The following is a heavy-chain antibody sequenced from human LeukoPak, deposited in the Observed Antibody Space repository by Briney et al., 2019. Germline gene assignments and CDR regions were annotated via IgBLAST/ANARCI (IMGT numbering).Heavy chain of an antibody. Sequence: GGSLRLSCAASGFTFSSYSMNWVRQPPGKGLEWVSSIFPSGGEIHHADSVKGRFTISRGNSKNMLYLQMNSLRAEDTAEYYCAKEQRDWHYGVFDYWGQGTQGTVS. V-gene: IGHV3-23*01. CDR2: IFPSGGEI. CDR1: GFTFSSYS. CDR3: AKEQRDWHYGVFDY. J-gene: IGHJ4*02. D-gene: IGHD1-7*01.